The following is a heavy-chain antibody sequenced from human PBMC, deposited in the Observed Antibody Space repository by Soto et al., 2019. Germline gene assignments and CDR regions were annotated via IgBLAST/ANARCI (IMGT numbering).Heavy chain of an antibody. V-gene: IGHV3-23*01. CDR3: AKVPLKYSGSYFDY. CDR1: GFTFSTYP. Sequence: EVQVLDSGGGLVQPGGSLRLSCAASGFTFSTYPMSWVRQAPGKGLEWVSIISGSGGNTDYADSVKGRFNMSRDNSKNTVYLQMNSLRAEDTDVYYCAKVPLKYSGSYFDYWGQGTLVTVSS. CDR2: ISGSGGNT. J-gene: IGHJ4*02. D-gene: IGHD1-26*01.